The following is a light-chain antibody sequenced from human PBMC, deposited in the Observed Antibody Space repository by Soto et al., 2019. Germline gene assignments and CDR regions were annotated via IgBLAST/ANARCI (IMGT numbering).Light chain of an antibody. Sequence: VLTQPASVSGSPGQSITISCTGTSSDVGGYNYVSWYQQHPGKAPKLMIYEVSNRPSGVSNRFSGSKSGNTASLTISGLQAEDEADYYCSSYTSSSTLLYVFGTGTKVTVL. CDR1: SSDVGGYNY. CDR3: SSYTSSSTLLYV. CDR2: EVS. J-gene: IGLJ1*01. V-gene: IGLV2-14*01.